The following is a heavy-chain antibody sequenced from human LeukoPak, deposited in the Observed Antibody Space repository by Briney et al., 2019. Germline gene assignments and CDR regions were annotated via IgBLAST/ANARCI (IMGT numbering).Heavy chain of an antibody. J-gene: IGHJ5*02. CDR2: IIPIFGTA. CDR3: ASYIEGWFDP. CDR1: GGTFSSYA. D-gene: IGHD2-15*01. Sequence: GASVKVSCKASGGTFSSYAISWVRQAPGQGLEWMGGIIPIFGTANYAQKFQGRVTITTDESTSTAYMELSGLRSEDTAVYYCASYIEGWFDPWGQGTLVTVSS. V-gene: IGHV1-69*05.